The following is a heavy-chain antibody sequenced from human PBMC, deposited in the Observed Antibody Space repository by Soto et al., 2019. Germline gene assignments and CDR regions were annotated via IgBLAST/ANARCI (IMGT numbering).Heavy chain of an antibody. J-gene: IGHJ4*02. Sequence: PVGSLRLSCAASGFTFSSYAMSWVRQAPGKGLEWVSIISGSGGSTYYADSVKGQFTISRDNSKNTVYLQMNSLRAEDTAVYYCAKEKDFWSGYYYFDYWGQGTLVTVSS. CDR2: ISGSGGST. V-gene: IGHV3-23*01. CDR1: GFTFSSYA. D-gene: IGHD3-3*01. CDR3: AKEKDFWSGYYYFDY.